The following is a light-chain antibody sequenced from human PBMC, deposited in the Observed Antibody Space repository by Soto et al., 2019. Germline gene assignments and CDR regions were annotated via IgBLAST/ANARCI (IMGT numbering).Light chain of an antibody. Sequence: QSVLTQPPSASGTPGQRVTISCAGSNSNIGSNNVYWYQQLPGTAPKLLIYKINQRPSGVPDRFSGSKSGTSASLAVSGLRSEDEADYFCSSYVGNNNLLFGGGTKLTVL. V-gene: IGLV1-47*01. CDR3: SSYVGNNNLL. CDR1: NSNIGSNN. CDR2: KIN. J-gene: IGLJ3*02.